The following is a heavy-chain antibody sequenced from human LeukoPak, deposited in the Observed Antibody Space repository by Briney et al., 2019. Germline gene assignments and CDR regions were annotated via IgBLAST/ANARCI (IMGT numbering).Heavy chain of an antibody. V-gene: IGHV1-46*01. J-gene: IGHJ4*02. CDR3: ARDQEGLDY. CDR2: IYPRDGST. CDR1: GYTYTSNY. Sequence: ASVKVSCKASGYTYTSNYIHWVRQAPGQGLEWMGMIYPRDGSTSYAQKFQGRVTVTRDTSTSTVHMELSGLRSEDTAVYYCARDQEGLDYWGQGTLVTVSS.